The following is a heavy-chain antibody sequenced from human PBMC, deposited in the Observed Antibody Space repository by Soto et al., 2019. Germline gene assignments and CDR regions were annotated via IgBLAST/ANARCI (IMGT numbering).Heavy chain of an antibody. CDR3: AKDFGGSGSYSHGRRGPDYFDY. V-gene: IGHV3-30*18. Sequence: QVQLVESGGGVVQPGRSLRLSCAASGFTFSSYGMHWVRQAPGKGLEWVAVISYDGNTQYYADSVKGRFTISRDNSKNTLYLQMNSLRAEDTAVYYCAKDFGGSGSYSHGRRGPDYFDYWGQGTLVTVSS. CDR2: ISYDGNTQ. D-gene: IGHD3-10*01. J-gene: IGHJ4*02. CDR1: GFTFSSYG.